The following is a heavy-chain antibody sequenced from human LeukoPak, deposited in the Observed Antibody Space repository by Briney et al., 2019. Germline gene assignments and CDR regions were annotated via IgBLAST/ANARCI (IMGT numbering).Heavy chain of an antibody. V-gene: IGHV3-74*01. Sequence: GRSLRLSCAASGFTFSSYGMHWVRQAPGKGLVWVSRIDTDGSSTTYADSVKGRFTISRDNAKNTLYLQMNSLRGEDTAVYYCAREVTVTLDPWGQGTLVTVSS. D-gene: IGHD4-17*01. J-gene: IGHJ5*02. CDR3: AREVTVTLDP. CDR2: IDTDGSST. CDR1: GFTFSSYG.